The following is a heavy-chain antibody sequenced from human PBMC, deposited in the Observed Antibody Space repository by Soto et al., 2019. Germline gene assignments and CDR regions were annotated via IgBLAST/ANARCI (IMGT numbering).Heavy chain of an antibody. CDR3: ARDLYSSSWSPYYFDY. J-gene: IGHJ4*02. CDR1: GYTFTSYG. CDR2: ISAYNGNT. Sequence: ASVKVPCKASGYTFTSYGISWVRQAPGQGLEWMGWISAYNGNTNYAQKLQGRVAMTTDTSTSTAYMELRSLRSDDTAVYYCARDLYSSSWSPYYFDYWGQGTLVTVSS. D-gene: IGHD6-13*01. V-gene: IGHV1-18*01.